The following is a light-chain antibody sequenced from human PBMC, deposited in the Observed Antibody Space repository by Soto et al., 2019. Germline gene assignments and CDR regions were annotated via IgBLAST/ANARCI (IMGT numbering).Light chain of an antibody. CDR1: QSIRTW. CDR2: KAS. J-gene: IGKJ1*01. Sequence: EIQMTQSPSTLSASVGDRVTITCRASQSIRTWLAWYQQKPGKAPKLLIYKASSLDDGVPSRFSGSGSGTEFTLTISSLQPDDFGTYYCQQYETSRTFGQGTKVDI. V-gene: IGKV1-5*03. CDR3: QQYETSRT.